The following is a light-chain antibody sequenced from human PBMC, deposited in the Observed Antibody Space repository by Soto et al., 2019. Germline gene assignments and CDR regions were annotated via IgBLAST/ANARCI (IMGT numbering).Light chain of an antibody. V-gene: IGLV2-23*01. CDR3: CSFASSSTFYV. J-gene: IGLJ1*01. CDR2: EGS. Sequence: QSALTQPASVSGSPGQSITISCTGTSSDVGSSNLVSWYQQYPGKAPKLIIYEGSRRPSGVSGRFSGSKSGNTASLTISGLQAEDEADYSCCSFASSSTFYVFGTGTKLTVL. CDR1: SSDVGSSNL.